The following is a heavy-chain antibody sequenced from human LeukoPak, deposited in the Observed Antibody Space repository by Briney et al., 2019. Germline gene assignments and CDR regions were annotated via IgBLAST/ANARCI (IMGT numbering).Heavy chain of an antibody. CDR2: ISGAGGST. D-gene: IGHD5-18*01. CDR3: ARDPHGYWWFDP. Sequence: PGGSLRLSCAASGFTFDDYAMHWVRQAPGKGLEWVSLISGAGGSTYYADSVKGRFTISRDNAKNTLYLQMNSLRAEDTAVYYCARDPHGYWWFDPWGQGTLVTVSS. V-gene: IGHV3-43*02. J-gene: IGHJ5*02. CDR1: GFTFDDYA.